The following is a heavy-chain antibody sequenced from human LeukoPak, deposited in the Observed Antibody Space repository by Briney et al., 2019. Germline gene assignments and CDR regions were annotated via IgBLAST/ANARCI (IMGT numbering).Heavy chain of an antibody. V-gene: IGHV3-66*01. D-gene: IGHD4-17*01. J-gene: IGHJ4*02. CDR1: GFSVSSNY. CDR2: IYTGGTT. Sequence: PGGSLRLSCAASGFSVSSNYMNWVRQAPGKGLEWVSAIYTGGTTYYADSVKGRFTISRDNSKNTLYLQMNSLRAEDTAVYYCARDAYGDYRAYYFDYWGQGTLVTVSS. CDR3: ARDAYGDYRAYYFDY.